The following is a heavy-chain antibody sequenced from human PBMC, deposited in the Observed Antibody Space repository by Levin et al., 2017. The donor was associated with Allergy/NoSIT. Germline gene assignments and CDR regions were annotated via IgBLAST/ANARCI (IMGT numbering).Heavy chain of an antibody. CDR2: IYYSGST. CDR3: ASPRGVNSDWFDP. V-gene: IGHV4-39*01. Sequence: SETLSLTCTVSGGSISSSSYYWGWIRQPPGKGLEWIGSIYYSGSTYYNPSLKSRVTISVDTSKNQFSLKLSSVTAADTAVYYWASPRGVNSDWFDPWGQGTLVTVSS. D-gene: IGHD3-10*01. J-gene: IGHJ5*02. CDR1: GGSISSSSYY.